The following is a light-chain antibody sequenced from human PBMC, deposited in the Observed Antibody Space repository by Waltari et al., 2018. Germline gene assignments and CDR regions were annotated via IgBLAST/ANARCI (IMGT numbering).Light chain of an antibody. CDR1: SSAVGSYNL. Sequence: QSALTQSASVSGSPGQSITISCTGTSSAVGSYNLVSWYQQHPGRAPQLVIYEGSKRPSGVSNRFSGSKSGNTASLTISGLQAEDEADYYCCSFAGSTTYVFGTGTKVTVL. CDR3: CSFAGSTTYV. V-gene: IGLV2-23*01. J-gene: IGLJ1*01. CDR2: EGS.